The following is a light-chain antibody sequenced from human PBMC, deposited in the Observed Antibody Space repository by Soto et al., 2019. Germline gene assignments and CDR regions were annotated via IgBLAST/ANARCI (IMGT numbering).Light chain of an antibody. CDR3: HQFYSAPLT. CDR1: QSLLASSNNKDF. CDR2: WAS. V-gene: IGKV4-1*01. J-gene: IGKJ4*01. Sequence: DIVLTQSPHSLAVSLGERASISCKSSQSLLASSNNKDFLAWYQQKPGQSPKVLIYWASTRESGVPERYSGSGSGTDFTLTISSLQAEDVAVYYCHQFYSAPLTFGGGTKVEIK.